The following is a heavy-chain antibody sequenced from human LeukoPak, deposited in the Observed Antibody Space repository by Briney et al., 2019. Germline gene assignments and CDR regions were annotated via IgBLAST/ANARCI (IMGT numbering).Heavy chain of an antibody. V-gene: IGHV3-74*01. CDR1: GFTFSSYW. Sequence: GGSLRLSCAASGFTFSSYWMHWVRQAPGKGLVRVSRINGDGSSTTYADSVKGRFTISRDNAKNTLYMQMNSLRAEDTAVYYCARGGTDDDFDIWGQGTMVTVSS. D-gene: IGHD1-26*01. CDR3: ARGGTDDDFDI. J-gene: IGHJ3*02. CDR2: INGDGSST.